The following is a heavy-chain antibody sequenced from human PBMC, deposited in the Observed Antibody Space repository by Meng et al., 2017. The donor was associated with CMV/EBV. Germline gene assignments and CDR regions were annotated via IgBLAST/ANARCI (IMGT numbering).Heavy chain of an antibody. D-gene: IGHD5-18*01. CDR2: ISSSGSTI. V-gene: IGHV3-48*03. CDR1: GFTFSSYE. CDR3: ARDHVDTRERGLFDY. Sequence: GESLKISCAASGFTFSSYETNWVRQAPGKGLEWVSYISSSGSTIYYADSVKGRFTISRDNAKNSLYLQMNSLRAEDTAVYYCARDHVDTRERGLFDYWGQGTLVTVSS. J-gene: IGHJ4*02.